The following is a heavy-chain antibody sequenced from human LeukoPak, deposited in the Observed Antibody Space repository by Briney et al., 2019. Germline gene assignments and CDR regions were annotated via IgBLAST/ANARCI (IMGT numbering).Heavy chain of an antibody. Sequence: ASVKVSCKASGYTFTNYDINWARQATGQGLEWMGWMNPNSGNTGYAQRFQGRLTMTRSTSISTAYMELSSLRTEDTAVYYCAVLVPGLPFDYWGQGTLVTVSS. CDR3: AVLVPGLPFDY. CDR1: GYTFTNYD. CDR2: MNPNSGNT. D-gene: IGHD6-13*01. J-gene: IGHJ4*02. V-gene: IGHV1-8*01.